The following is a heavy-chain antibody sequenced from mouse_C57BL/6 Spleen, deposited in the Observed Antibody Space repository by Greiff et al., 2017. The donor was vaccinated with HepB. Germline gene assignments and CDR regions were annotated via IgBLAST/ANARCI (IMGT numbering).Heavy chain of an antibody. CDR1: GFTFSSYG. CDR3: ARQTAQLAGLPFDY. Sequence: DVKLVESGGDLVKPGGSLKLSCAASGFTFSSYGMSWVRQTPDKRLEWVATISSGGSYTYYPDSVKGRFTISRDNAKNTLYLQMSSLKSEDTAMYYGARQTAQLAGLPFDYWGKGPLSQSPQ. CDR2: ISSGGSYT. J-gene: IGHJ2*01. V-gene: IGHV5-6*02. D-gene: IGHD3-2*02.